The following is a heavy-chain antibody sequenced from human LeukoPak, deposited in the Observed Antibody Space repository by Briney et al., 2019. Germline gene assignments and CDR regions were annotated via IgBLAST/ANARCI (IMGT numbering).Heavy chain of an antibody. D-gene: IGHD2-2*01. V-gene: IGHV3-23*01. Sequence: PGGSLRLSCAASGFTFSSYAMSWVRQAPGKGLEWVSAISGSGGSTYYADSVKGRFTISRDNSKNTLYQQMNSLRAEDTAVYYCAKYRSYCISTTCYLWEGFDYWGQGTLVTVSS. CDR2: ISGSGGST. J-gene: IGHJ4*02. CDR3: AKYRSYCISTTCYLWEGFDY. CDR1: GFTFSSYA.